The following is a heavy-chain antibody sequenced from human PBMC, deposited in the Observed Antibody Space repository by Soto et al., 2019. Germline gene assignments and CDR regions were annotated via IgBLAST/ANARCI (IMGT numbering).Heavy chain of an antibody. CDR1: GGSISSYY. V-gene: IGHV4-4*07. CDR3: ALSYDSSGYYYYYYGMDV. Sequence: SETLSLTCTVSGGSISSYYWSWIRQPAGKGLEWIGRIYTSGSTNYNPSLKSRVTMSVDTSKNQFSLKLSSVTAADTAVYYCALSYDSSGYYYYYYGMDVWGQGTTVTVS. CDR2: IYTSGST. J-gene: IGHJ6*02. D-gene: IGHD3-22*01.